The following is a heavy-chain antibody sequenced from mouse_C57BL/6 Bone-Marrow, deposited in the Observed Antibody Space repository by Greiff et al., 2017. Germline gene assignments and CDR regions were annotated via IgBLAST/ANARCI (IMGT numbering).Heavy chain of an antibody. D-gene: IGHD1-1*02. CDR2: IDPETGGT. CDR1: GYTFTDYE. CDR3: TRGWFHDY. V-gene: IGHV1-15*01. Sequence: VQLQQSGAELVRPGASVTLSCKASGYTFTDYEMHWVKQTPVHGLEWIGAIDPETGGTAYNQKFKGKAILTADKASSTAYMELRSLTSEDSAVYYCTRGWFHDYWGQGTTLTVSS. J-gene: IGHJ2*01.